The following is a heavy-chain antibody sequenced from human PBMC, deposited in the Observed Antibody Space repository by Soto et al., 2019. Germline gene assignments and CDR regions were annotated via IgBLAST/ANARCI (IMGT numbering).Heavy chain of an antibody. CDR2: ISYDGSNK. D-gene: IGHD5-12*01. CDR3: AKDSIPHRDGYNYLDY. Sequence: QVQLVESGGGVVQPGRSLRLSCAASGFTFSSYGMHWVRQAPGKGLEWVAVISYDGSNKYYADSVKGRFTISRDNSKNTLYLQMNSLRAEDTAVYYCAKDSIPHRDGYNYLDYWGQGTLVTVSS. CDR1: GFTFSSYG. V-gene: IGHV3-30*18. J-gene: IGHJ4*02.